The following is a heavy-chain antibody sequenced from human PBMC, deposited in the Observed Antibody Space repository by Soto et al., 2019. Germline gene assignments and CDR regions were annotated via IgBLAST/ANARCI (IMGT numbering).Heavy chain of an antibody. CDR1: GFTFSSYW. V-gene: IGHV3-74*01. CDR3: ARAFFSLSPDSSRWYGVDPFDY. D-gene: IGHD6-13*01. J-gene: IGHJ4*02. Sequence: GGSLRLSCAASGFTFSSYWMHWVRQAPGKGLVWVSRINSDGSSTSYADSVKGRFTISRDNAKNTLYLQMNSLRAEDTAVYYCARAFFSLSPDSSRWYGVDPFDYWGQGTLVTVSS. CDR2: INSDGSST.